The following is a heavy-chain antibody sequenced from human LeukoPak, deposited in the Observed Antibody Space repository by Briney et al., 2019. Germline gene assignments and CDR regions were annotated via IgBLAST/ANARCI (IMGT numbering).Heavy chain of an antibody. Sequence: ASVKVSCKASGYTFTSYYIHWVRQAPGQGLEWMGIINPSGGSTSYAQKFQGRVTVTRDMSTSTVYMELSSLRSEDTAVYYCARLPVGATSWTDYWGQGTLVTVSS. CDR3: ARLPVGATSWTDY. CDR2: INPSGGST. CDR1: GYTFTSYY. D-gene: IGHD1-26*01. V-gene: IGHV1-46*01. J-gene: IGHJ4*02.